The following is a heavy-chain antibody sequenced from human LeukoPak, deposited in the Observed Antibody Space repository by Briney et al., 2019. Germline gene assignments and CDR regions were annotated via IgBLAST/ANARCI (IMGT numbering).Heavy chain of an antibody. CDR3: ARGDGNDFKWFDP. CDR2: IYYSGST. V-gene: IGHV4-59*08. J-gene: IGHJ5*02. CDR1: GGSISSYY. Sequence: SETLSLTCTVSGGSISSYYWSWIRQPPGKGLEWIGYIYYSGSTNYNPSLKSRVTISVDTSKNQFSLKLSSVTAADTAVYYCARGDGNDFKWFDPWGQGTLVTVSS. D-gene: IGHD3/OR15-3a*01.